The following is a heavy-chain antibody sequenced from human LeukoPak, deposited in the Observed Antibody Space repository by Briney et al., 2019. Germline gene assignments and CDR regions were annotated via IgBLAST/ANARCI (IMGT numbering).Heavy chain of an antibody. D-gene: IGHD3-22*01. J-gene: IGHJ3*02. Sequence: GGSLRLSCAASGFTVSSNYMSWVRQAPGKGLEWVSVIYSGGSTYYADSVKGRFTISRDNSKNTLYLQMNSLRAEDTAVYYCARGPDYYDSMAQYAFDIWGQGTMVTVSS. CDR3: ARGPDYYDSMAQYAFDI. CDR1: GFTVSSNY. CDR2: IYSGGST. V-gene: IGHV3-53*01.